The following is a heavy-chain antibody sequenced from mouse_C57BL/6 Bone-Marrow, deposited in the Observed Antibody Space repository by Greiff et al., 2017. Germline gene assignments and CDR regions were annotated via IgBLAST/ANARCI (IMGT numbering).Heavy chain of an antibody. CDR1: GYAFTNYL. V-gene: IGHV1-54*01. Sequence: QVQLKESGAELVRPGTSVKVSCKASGYAFTNYLIEWVKQRPGQGLEWIGVINPGSGGTNYNEKFKGKATLTADKSSSTAYMQLSSLTSEDSAVYFCAGVGGYFDYWGQGTTLTVSS. CDR2: INPGSGGT. D-gene: IGHD1-1*01. J-gene: IGHJ2*01. CDR3: AGVGGYFDY.